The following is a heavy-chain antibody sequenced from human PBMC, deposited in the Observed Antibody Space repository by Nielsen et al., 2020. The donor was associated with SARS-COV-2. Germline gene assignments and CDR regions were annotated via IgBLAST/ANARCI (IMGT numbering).Heavy chain of an antibody. Sequence: ASVKVSCQASGYTFTSYGISWVRQAPGQGLEWMGWISAYNGNTNYAQKLQGRVNMTTDTSTSTAYMELRSLRSDDTAVYYCARVGGFDWLLYLRPMDVWGQGTTVTVSS. D-gene: IGHD3-9*01. V-gene: IGHV1-18*01. CDR2: ISAYNGNT. CDR3: ARVGGFDWLLYLRPMDV. J-gene: IGHJ6*02. CDR1: GYTFTSYG.